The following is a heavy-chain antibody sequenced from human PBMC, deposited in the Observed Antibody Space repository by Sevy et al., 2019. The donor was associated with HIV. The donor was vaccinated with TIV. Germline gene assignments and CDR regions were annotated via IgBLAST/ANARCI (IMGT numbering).Heavy chain of an antibody. V-gene: IGHV3-30-3*01. Sequence: GGSLRLSCAASGFTFNRYSMHWVRQAPGKGLEWVATISFDATNKHYPDSVKGRFTISRDNFQNSLFLQMDSLRPEDTAVYYCALERLSSDVAEYFQNWGQGTPVTVSS. J-gene: IGHJ1*01. D-gene: IGHD1-1*01. CDR1: GFTFNRYS. CDR3: ALERLSSDVAEYFQN. CDR2: ISFDATNK.